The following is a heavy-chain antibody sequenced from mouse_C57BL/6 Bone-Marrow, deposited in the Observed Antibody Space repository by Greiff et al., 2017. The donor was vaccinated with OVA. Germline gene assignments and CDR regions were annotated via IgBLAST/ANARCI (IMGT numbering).Heavy chain of an antibody. J-gene: IGHJ3*01. CDR3: AAGAYDLSWFAY. D-gene: IGHD2-10*02. CDR2: IWSDGST. V-gene: IGHV2-6*03. Sequence: QVQLKQSGPGLVAPSQSLSITCTVSGFSLTSYGVHWVRQPPGKGLEWLVVIWSDGSTTYNSALKSRLSISKDNSKSQVFLKMNSLQTDDTARDYCAAGAYDLSWFAYWGQGTLVTVSA. CDR1: GFSLTSYG.